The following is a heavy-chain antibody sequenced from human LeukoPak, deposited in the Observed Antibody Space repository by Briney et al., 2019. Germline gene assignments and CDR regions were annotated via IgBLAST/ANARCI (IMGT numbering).Heavy chain of an antibody. D-gene: IGHD4-17*01. Sequence: GGSLRLSCAVSGFTFSSSYMNWVRQAPGKGLEWVANIKQDGSEKYYVDSVKGRFTISRDNAQNSLYLQMNSLRVEDTAVYYCARDATTELGTVYMDVWGKGTTVTISS. J-gene: IGHJ6*03. CDR1: GFTFSSSY. V-gene: IGHV3-7*01. CDR2: IKQDGSEK. CDR3: ARDATTELGTVYMDV.